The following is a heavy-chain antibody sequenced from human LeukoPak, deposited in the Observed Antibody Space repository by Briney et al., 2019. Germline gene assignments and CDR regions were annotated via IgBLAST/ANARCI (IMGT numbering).Heavy chain of an antibody. Sequence: RGSLRLSCAASGFTFSDYYMSWVRQAPGKGLEWVSYISSSGSTISYADSVKGRFTISRDNAKNSLYLQMNSLRAEDTAVYYCARAVDYDFWSGYIGPFDYWGQGTLVTVSS. CDR3: ARAVDYDFWSGYIGPFDY. CDR1: GFTFSDYY. V-gene: IGHV3-11*01. CDR2: ISSSGSTI. D-gene: IGHD3-3*01. J-gene: IGHJ4*02.